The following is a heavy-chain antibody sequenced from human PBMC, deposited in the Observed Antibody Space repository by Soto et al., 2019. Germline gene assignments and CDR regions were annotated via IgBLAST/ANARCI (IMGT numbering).Heavy chain of an antibody. V-gene: IGHV3-64D*06. Sequence: GSLRLSCSASGFTFSSYAMHWVRQAPGKGLEYVSAISSNGGSTYYADSVKGRFTISRDNSKNTLYLQMSSLRAEDTAVYYCVTMYSSSWDYYYYGMDVWGQGTTVTVSS. CDR1: GFTFSSYA. D-gene: IGHD6-13*01. J-gene: IGHJ6*02. CDR2: ISSNGGST. CDR3: VTMYSSSWDYYYYGMDV.